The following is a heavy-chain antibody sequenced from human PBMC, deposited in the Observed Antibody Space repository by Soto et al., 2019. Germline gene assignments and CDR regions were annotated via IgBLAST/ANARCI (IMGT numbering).Heavy chain of an antibody. V-gene: IGHV3-30-3*01. Sequence: QTGGSLRLSCAASGFTLGGYVLHWVRQGPGKGLEWVALISYDGSDKNYVDSVKGRFTISRDNSKNTLYLQMDSLRAEDTAMYYCAICRMREHSYCMLVCCQAPSVTV. J-gene: IGHJ6*02. CDR1: GFTLGGYV. D-gene: IGHD1-26*01. CDR2: ISYDGSDK. CDR3: AICRMREHSYCMLV.